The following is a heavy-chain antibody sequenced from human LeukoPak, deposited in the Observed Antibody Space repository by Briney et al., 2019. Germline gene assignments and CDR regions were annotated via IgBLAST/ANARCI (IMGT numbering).Heavy chain of an antibody. CDR2: IRYYGSNK. Sequence: PGGSLRLSCAASGFTFSSYGMHWVRQAPGKGLEWVAFIRYYGSNKYYADSVKGRFTISRDNSKNTLYLQMNSLRAEDTAVYYCARVGPGYCSSTSCSRGAFDIWGQGTMVTVSS. V-gene: IGHV3-30*02. CDR3: ARVGPGYCSSTSCSRGAFDI. CDR1: GFTFSSYG. D-gene: IGHD2-2*01. J-gene: IGHJ3*02.